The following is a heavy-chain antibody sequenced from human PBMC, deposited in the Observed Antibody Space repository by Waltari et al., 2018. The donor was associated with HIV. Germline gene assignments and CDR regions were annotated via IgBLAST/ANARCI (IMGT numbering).Heavy chain of an antibody. CDR3: ARVDRAGTTSGWDVFDI. V-gene: IGHV3-66*01. CDR1: GFTVSSHP. CDR2: MYSGGTT. J-gene: IGHJ3*02. Sequence: EVQLVESGGGLVRPGGSLRLSCAASGFTVSSHPMGWVRQTPGKGLECVSVMYSGGTTHYADSVNGRFTISRDSSKSALYLQMNTLRAEDTALYYCARVDRAGTTSGWDVFDIWGQGTMVTVSS. D-gene: IGHD1-1*01.